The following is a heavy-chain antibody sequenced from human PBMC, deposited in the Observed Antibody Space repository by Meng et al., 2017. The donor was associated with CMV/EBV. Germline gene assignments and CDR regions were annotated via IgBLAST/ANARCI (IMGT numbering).Heavy chain of an antibody. Sequence: GESLKISCAASGFTFSSYEMNWVRQAPGKGLEWVSYISSSGSTIYYADSVKGRFTISRDNAKNSLYLQMNSLRAEDTAVYYCARGVGGFWDYCGGDCYSYYWGQGTLVTVSS. CDR1: GFTFSSYE. CDR2: ISSSGSTI. J-gene: IGHJ4*02. D-gene: IGHD2-21*01. CDR3: ARGVGGFWDYCGGDCYSYY. V-gene: IGHV3-48*03.